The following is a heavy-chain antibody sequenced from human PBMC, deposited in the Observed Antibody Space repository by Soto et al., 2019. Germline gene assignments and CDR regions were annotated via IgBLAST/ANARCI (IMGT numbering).Heavy chain of an antibody. V-gene: IGHV3-23*01. J-gene: IGHJ5*02. Sequence: GGSLRLSCAASGFTFRNYAMNWVRQAPGQGLEWVSTLSGGGESTYYADSVKSRFTVSRDNSKSTLYLQMNSLRAEDTAIYYCAKDLAYYDYVWGSSLFDLWGQGTLVTVSS. D-gene: IGHD3-16*01. CDR1: GFTFRNYA. CDR2: LSGGGEST. CDR3: AKDLAYYDYVWGSSLFDL.